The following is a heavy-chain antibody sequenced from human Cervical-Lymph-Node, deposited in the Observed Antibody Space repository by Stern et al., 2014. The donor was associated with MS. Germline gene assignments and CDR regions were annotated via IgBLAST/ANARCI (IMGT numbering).Heavy chain of an antibody. J-gene: IGHJ4*02. CDR2: ITNVGST. V-gene: IGHV3-53*01. Sequence: EVLLVESGGGVIQPGGSLRLSCTASGFTVSRDYMTWVRQAPGQGLEWVSLITNVGSTFYTDSVKGRFTISRDDSKNTVYLHMTSLRAEDTAMYYCARDTSSPERSDWWGQGTLVTVSS. CDR1: GFTVSRDY. D-gene: IGHD1-1*01. CDR3: ARDTSSPERSDW.